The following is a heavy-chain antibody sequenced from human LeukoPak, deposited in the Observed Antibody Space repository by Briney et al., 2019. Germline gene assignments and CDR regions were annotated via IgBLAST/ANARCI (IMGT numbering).Heavy chain of an antibody. Sequence: GGSLRLSCAASGFTFNDYAMHWVRQAPGKGLEWVALIWYDGRTKYYADSVKGRLTISRDNSKNTVYLKMSSLRAEDTAVYYCARGYRTTVTASDDAFDIWGQGTLVTVSS. J-gene: IGHJ3*02. D-gene: IGHD4-17*01. CDR2: IWYDGRTK. CDR1: GFTFNDYA. V-gene: IGHV3-33*01. CDR3: ARGYRTTVTASDDAFDI.